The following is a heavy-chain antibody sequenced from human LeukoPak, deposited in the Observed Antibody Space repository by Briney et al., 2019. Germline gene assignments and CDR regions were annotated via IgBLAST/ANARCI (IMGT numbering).Heavy chain of an antibody. CDR2: INPNDGDT. CDR3: ARANFLYCSSSTCLFDY. Sequence: ASVKVSCKASGYTFTDYYMHWGRQAPGQGFEWMGWINPNDGDTNYAQKFQGRVTMTRDTSISTAHMEVSRLRSDDTAVYYCARANFLYCSSSTCLFDYWGQGTLVTVSS. CDR1: GYTFTDYY. V-gene: IGHV1-2*02. D-gene: IGHD2-2*01. J-gene: IGHJ4*02.